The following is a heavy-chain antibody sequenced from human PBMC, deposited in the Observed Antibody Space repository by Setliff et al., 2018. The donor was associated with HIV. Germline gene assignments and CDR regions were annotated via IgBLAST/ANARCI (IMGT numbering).Heavy chain of an antibody. CDR3: ARAMGGSRTDFDY. J-gene: IGHJ4*02. Sequence: SETLSLTCTVSGGSISNYYWSWIRQPPGKGLEWIGNIYYSGSTNYNPSLKSRVTISIDTSKNQFSLKLTSVTAADTAVYYCARAMGGSRTDFDYWGQGTLVTVSS. D-gene: IGHD2-2*01. CDR1: GGSISNYY. V-gene: IGHV4-59*01. CDR2: IYYSGST.